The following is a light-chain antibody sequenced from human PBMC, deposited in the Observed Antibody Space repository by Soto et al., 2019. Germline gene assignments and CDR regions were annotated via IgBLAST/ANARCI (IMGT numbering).Light chain of an antibody. V-gene: IGKV3-15*01. CDR3: QQYNNWPTWT. J-gene: IGKJ1*01. CDR2: GAS. CDR1: QSVSSN. Sequence: EIVMTQSPATLSESPGERATLSCRASQSVSSNLAWYQQKPVQAPRLLIYGASTRATGIPARFSGSGSGTEFTLTISSLQSEDFAVYYCQQYNNWPTWTFGQGTKVEIK.